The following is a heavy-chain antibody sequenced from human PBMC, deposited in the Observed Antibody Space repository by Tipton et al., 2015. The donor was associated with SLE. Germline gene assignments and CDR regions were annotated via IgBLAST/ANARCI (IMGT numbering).Heavy chain of an antibody. V-gene: IGHV4-39*07. CDR1: GGSISSSGYY. D-gene: IGHD3-3*02. J-gene: IGHJ3*02. Sequence: GLVKPSETLSLTCTVSGGSISSSGYYWGWIRQPPGKGLEWIGSIYHGGRTYYKPSLKSRVTISVDTSKDQFSLKVRSVTAADTAVYYCARTTIYGDAFDIWGQGTMVTVSA. CDR2: IYHGGRT. CDR3: ARTTIYGDAFDI.